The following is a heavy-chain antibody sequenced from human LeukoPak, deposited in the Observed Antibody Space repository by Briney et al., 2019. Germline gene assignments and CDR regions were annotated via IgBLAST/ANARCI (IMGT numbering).Heavy chain of an antibody. V-gene: IGHV1-2*02. CDR3: AREGSYCVGGDCYSFDF. CDR2: MHPGNGNT. Sequence: TSVKVSCKASGYRFISNYIQWIRQAPGLGPEWMGWMHPGNGNTRYAEKFQGRVTMTRDTSINTAYMDLSSLRSDDTAVYYCAREGSYCVGGDCYSFDFWGQGTLITVSS. CDR1: GYRFISNY. J-gene: IGHJ4*02. D-gene: IGHD2-21*02.